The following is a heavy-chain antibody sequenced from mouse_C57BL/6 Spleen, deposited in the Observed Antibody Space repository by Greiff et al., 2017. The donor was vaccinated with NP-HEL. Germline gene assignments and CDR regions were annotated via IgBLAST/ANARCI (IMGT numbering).Heavy chain of an antibody. D-gene: IGHD2-3*01. Sequence: EVQLQQSGPELVKPGASVKISCKASGYTFTDYYMNWVKQSHGKSLEWIGDINPNNGGTSYNQKFKGKATLTVDKSSSTAYMELRILTSEDSAVYYCARALDGYYYAMDYWGQGTSVTVSS. J-gene: IGHJ4*01. V-gene: IGHV1-26*01. CDR3: ARALDGYYYAMDY. CDR2: INPNNGGT. CDR1: GYTFTDYY.